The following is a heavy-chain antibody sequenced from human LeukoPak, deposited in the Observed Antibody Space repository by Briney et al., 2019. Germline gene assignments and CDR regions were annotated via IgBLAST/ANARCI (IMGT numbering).Heavy chain of an antibody. D-gene: IGHD3-16*01. CDR2: FSWNSGSI. Sequence: GGSLRLSCAASGFTFDDYAMHWARRAPGKGLEWVSGFSWNSGSIGYADSVKGRFTISRDNAKNSLHLQMNSLRAEDTALYYCAIGPLRRGYYFDYWGQGTLVTVSS. J-gene: IGHJ4*02. V-gene: IGHV3-9*01. CDR1: GFTFDDYA. CDR3: AIGPLRRGYYFDY.